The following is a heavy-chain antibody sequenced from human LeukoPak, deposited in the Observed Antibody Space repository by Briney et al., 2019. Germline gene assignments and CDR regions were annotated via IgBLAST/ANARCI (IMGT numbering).Heavy chain of an antibody. CDR3: APQDHIVVVTANAFDI. J-gene: IGHJ3*02. D-gene: IGHD2-21*02. CDR2: IWYDGSNK. CDR1: GFTFSSYG. V-gene: IGHV3-30*02. Sequence: GGSLRLSCAASGFTFSSYGMHWVRQAPGKGLEWVAVIWYDGSNKYYADSVKGRFTISRDNSKNTLYLQMNSLRAEDTAVYYCAPQDHIVVVTANAFDIWGQGTMVTVSS.